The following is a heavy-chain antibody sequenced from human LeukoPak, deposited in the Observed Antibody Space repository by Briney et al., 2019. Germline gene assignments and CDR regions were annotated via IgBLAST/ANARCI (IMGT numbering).Heavy chain of an antibody. D-gene: IGHD2-2*01. CDR1: GYTFTAYY. V-gene: IGHV1-2*02. Sequence: ASVKVSCKASGYTFTAYYMHWVRQAPGQGLEWMGWIDPINGATKYAQNFEGRVTLTRDTSISTVYMELSRLRSDDTAVYYCASQICSSSSCYLYFDYWGQGTLVTVSS. CDR2: IDPINGAT. J-gene: IGHJ4*02. CDR3: ASQICSSSSCYLYFDY.